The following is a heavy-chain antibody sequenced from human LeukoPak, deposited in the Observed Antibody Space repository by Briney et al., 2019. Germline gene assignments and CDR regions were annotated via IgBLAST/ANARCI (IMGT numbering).Heavy chain of an antibody. CDR3: ARLSSTLYYSMDV. V-gene: IGHV4-59*08. D-gene: IGHD6-6*01. J-gene: IGHJ6*02. CDR2: IQNSAIYRAKI. CDR1: GGSISSYY. Sequence: SETLSLTCAVSGGSISSYYWTWIRQPPGKGLEWVGYIQNSAIYRAKIKSSPSLQSRVSLSIDTSKNQVSLTVNSVTAVDTAVYYCARLSSTLYYSMDVWGPGTAVTVSS.